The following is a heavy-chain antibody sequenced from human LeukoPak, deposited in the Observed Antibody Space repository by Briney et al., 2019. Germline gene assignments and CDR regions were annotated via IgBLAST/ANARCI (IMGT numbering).Heavy chain of an antibody. J-gene: IGHJ6*02. CDR3: ARDLEAVTPGYGMDV. V-gene: IGHV4-61*01. D-gene: IGHD4-11*01. Sequence: SETLSLTCTVSGGSISSSSYYWSWIRQPPGKGLEWIGYIYYSGSTNYNPSLKSRVTISVDTSKNQFSLKLSSVTAADTAVYYCARDLEAVTPGYGMDVWGQGTTVTVSS. CDR2: IYYSGST. CDR1: GGSISSSSYY.